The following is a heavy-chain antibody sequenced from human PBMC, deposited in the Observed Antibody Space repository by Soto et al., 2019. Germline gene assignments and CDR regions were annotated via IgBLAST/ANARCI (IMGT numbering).Heavy chain of an antibody. D-gene: IGHD5-18*01. CDR2: INSDGSRT. V-gene: IGHV3-74*01. Sequence: EVQLVESGGGLVQPGGSLRLSCAASGFTFSSYWMHWVRQAPGKGLVWVSRINSDGSRTNFADSVKGRFTLSRDNAENTLYLQMNRLRAEDTAVYYCARGGYGAWYLDLWGRGTLATVSS. CDR3: ARGGYGAWYLDL. J-gene: IGHJ2*01. CDR1: GFTFSSYW.